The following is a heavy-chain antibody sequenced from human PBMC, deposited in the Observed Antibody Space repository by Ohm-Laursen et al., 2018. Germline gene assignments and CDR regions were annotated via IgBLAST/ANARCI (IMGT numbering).Heavy chain of an antibody. CDR2: INHSGST. D-gene: IGHD6-13*01. Sequence: SDTLSLTCAVYGGSFSGYYWSWIRQPPGKGLGWIGEINHSGSTNYNPSLKSRVTISVDTSKNQFSLQLNSVTPEDTAVYYCARGRVYGISRPFDYWGQGTLVTVSS. J-gene: IGHJ4*02. CDR3: ARGRVYGISRPFDY. V-gene: IGHV4-34*01. CDR1: GGSFSGYY.